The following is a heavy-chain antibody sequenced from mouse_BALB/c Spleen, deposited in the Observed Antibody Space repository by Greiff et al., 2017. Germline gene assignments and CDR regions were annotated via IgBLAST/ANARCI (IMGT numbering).Heavy chain of an antibody. CDR2: ILPGSGST. Sequence: VQLQQSGAELMKPGASVKISCKATGYTFSSYWIEWVKQRPGHGLEWIGEILPGSGSTNYNEKFKGKATFTADTSSNTAYMQLSSLTSEDSAVYYCARSPYSTEAMDYWGQGTSVTVSS. CDR1: GYTFSSYW. D-gene: IGHD2-12*01. CDR3: ARSPYSTEAMDY. J-gene: IGHJ4*01. V-gene: IGHV1-9*01.